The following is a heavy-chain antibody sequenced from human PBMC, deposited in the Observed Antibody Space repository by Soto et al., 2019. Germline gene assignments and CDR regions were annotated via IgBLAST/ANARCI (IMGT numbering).Heavy chain of an antibody. CDR3: ARDFWSGYIDY. V-gene: IGHV3-7*01. CDR1: GFTFSSYW. J-gene: IGHJ4*02. CDR2: IKQDGSEK. Sequence: GGSLRLSCSASGFTFSSYWMSWVRQAPGKGLEWVANIKQDGSEKYYVDSVKGRFTISRDNAKNSLYLQMNSLRAEDTAVYYCARDFWSGYIDYWGQGTLVTVSS. D-gene: IGHD3-3*01.